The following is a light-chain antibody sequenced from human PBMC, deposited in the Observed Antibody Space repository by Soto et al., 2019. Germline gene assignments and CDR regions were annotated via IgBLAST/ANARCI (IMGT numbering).Light chain of an antibody. CDR2: DAY. V-gene: IGKV3-11*01. CDR3: QQRTNWPPLFT. Sequence: EVVLTQSPVTLSLSPGERATLSCRASQSFRGLLAWYQQKPGQAPRLLIYDAYNRATGIPPRFSGSGSGTDFTLTISSLEPEDSAVYYCQQRTNWPPLFTFGPGTKVDIK. CDR1: QSFRGL. J-gene: IGKJ3*01.